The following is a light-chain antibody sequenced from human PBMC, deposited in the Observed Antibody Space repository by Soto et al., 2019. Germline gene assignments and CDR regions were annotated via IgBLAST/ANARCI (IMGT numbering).Light chain of an antibody. Sequence: EVVITQSPATLSVSPGERATLSCRASQTVRDNLGWYQQKPGQPPRLLIYGATTRATGIQARFSGSGSGTEFTLTISSLQSEDFAVYYCQQYNNSPLTFGGGTQVDIK. CDR3: QQYNNSPLT. CDR1: QTVRDN. CDR2: GAT. V-gene: IGKV3D-15*01. J-gene: IGKJ4*01.